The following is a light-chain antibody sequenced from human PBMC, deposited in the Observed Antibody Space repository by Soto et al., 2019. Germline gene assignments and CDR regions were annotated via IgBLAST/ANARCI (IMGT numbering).Light chain of an antibody. Sequence: IQVTKSASSLSASLGDRVTITCQASQGISSYLAWYQQQPGKAPKLLIYASSTEQSGVPSRFSGSGSGTDFTLTSSLQPHDVATNYYCQQLNNLLTFGQGTKVDIK. CDR3: QQLNNLLT. CDR1: QGISSY. V-gene: IGKV1-9*01. J-gene: IGKJ1*01. CDR2: ASS.